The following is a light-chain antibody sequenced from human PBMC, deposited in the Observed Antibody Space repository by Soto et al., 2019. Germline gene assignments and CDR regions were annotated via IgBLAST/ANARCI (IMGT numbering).Light chain of an antibody. Sequence: EIALTQSPGTLSLSPGERATLSCRASQSVSTSYLAWYQQKPGQAPRLLIYGASSRATGIQARFSGSGSGTDFTITISRLEPEDFAMYYCQQYGRSPLVTFGQGTRREIK. J-gene: IGKJ5*01. V-gene: IGKV3-20*01. CDR3: QQYGRSPLVT. CDR2: GAS. CDR1: QSVSTSY.